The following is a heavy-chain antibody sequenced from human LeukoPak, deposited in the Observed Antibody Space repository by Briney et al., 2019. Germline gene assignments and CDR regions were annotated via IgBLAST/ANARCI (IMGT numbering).Heavy chain of an antibody. CDR1: SGSISSSNYY. J-gene: IGHJ5*02. D-gene: IGHD6-13*01. CDR2: IYYSGNN. Sequence: SETLSLTCTVSSGSISSSNYYWTWIRQPPGKGLEWIRTIYYSGNNYHNPSLKSRVTISVDTSKNQFSLKLSSVTAADTAVYYCARQASSSWFARFDPWGQGTLVTVPS. CDR3: ARQASSSWFARFDP. V-gene: IGHV4-39*01.